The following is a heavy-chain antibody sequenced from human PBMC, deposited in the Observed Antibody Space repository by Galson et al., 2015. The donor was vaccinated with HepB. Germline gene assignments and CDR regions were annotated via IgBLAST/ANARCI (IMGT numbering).Heavy chain of an antibody. D-gene: IGHD6-13*01. CDR1: GFTFASYA. CDR3: ANVGSSWSIFDY. V-gene: IGHV3-23*01. Sequence: SLRLSCAASGFTFASYAMTWVRQAPGKGLEWVSALSGGGDSTFYADSVKGRFTISRDNSKNTLYLQMNRLRTEDTAVYYCANVGSSWSIFDYWGQGTLVTVSS. CDR2: LSGGGDST. J-gene: IGHJ4*02.